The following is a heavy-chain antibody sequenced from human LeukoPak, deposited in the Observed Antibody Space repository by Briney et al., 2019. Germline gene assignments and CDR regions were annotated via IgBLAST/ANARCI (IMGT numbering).Heavy chain of an antibody. J-gene: IGHJ4*02. CDR1: GGSITNNY. CDR3: ARDRSAAPADY. D-gene: IGHD6-13*01. Sequence: SQTLSLTCTVSGGSITNNYWAWIRQPPGKGLEWIGYTHDSGNSNYNPSLRSRVTISIDTSRNQFSLKLTSVTAADTAVYYCARDRSAAPADYWGQGTLVTVSS. V-gene: IGHV4-59*13. CDR2: THDSGNS.